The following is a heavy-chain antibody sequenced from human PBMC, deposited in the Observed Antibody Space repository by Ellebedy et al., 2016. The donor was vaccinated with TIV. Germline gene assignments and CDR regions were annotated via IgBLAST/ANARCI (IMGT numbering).Heavy chain of an antibody. CDR2: ISWNSDNI. CDR3: ARAPRGGTDY. V-gene: IGHV3-9*01. D-gene: IGHD3-10*01. Sequence: SLKISCAASGFTFDDFAMHWVRQAPGKGLEWVSGISWNSDNIGYADSVKGRFTISRDNAKNSLYLQMDSLRAEDTAVYFCARAPRGGTDYWGQGTLVTVSS. J-gene: IGHJ4*02. CDR1: GFTFDDFA.